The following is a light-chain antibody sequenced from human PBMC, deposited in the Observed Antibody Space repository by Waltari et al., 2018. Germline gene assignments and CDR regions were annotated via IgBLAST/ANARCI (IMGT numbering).Light chain of an antibody. V-gene: IGLV2-14*01. CDR3: SSQSSNDVVL. Sequence: QSALTQPAAVSGSPGQSVTIFCAGTSIDVGGYNSVSWYQEHPGQAPRVIIYDVSDRPSGVSDRFSGSTSGNTASLTISGLQAEDEADYYCSSQSSNDVVLFGGGTKLTVL. CDR2: DVS. J-gene: IGLJ2*01. CDR1: SIDVGGYNS.